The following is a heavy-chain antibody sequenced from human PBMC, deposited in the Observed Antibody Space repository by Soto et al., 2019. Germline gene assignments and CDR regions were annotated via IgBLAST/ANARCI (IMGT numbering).Heavy chain of an antibody. CDR3: AKDTARRSSYYDFWSAYYYFDY. Sequence: GGSLRLSCAASGFTFSSYAMSWVRQAPGKGLEWVSAISGSGGSTYYADSVKGRFTISRDNSKNTLYLQMNSLRAEDTAVYYCAKDTARRSSYYDFWSAYYYFDYWGQGTLVTVSS. J-gene: IGHJ4*02. V-gene: IGHV3-23*01. D-gene: IGHD3-3*01. CDR1: GFTFSSYA. CDR2: ISGSGGST.